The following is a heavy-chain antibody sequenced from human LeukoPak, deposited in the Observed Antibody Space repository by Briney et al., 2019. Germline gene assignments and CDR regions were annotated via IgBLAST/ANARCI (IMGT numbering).Heavy chain of an antibody. CDR1: GGSISSYY. J-gene: IGHJ6*03. Sequence: SETLSLTCTVSGGSISSYYWGWIRQPAGKGLEWIGRIYTGGSTDYNPSLKSRVTMSVDTSKNQFSLKLSSVTAADTAVYYCARDPGYCSSTSCYYPYYMDVWGKGTTVTVSS. CDR3: ARDPGYCSSTSCYYPYYMDV. V-gene: IGHV4-4*07. D-gene: IGHD2-2*01. CDR2: IYTGGST.